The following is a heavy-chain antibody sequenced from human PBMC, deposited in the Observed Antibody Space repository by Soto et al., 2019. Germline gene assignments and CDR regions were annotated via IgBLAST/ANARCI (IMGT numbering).Heavy chain of an antibody. J-gene: IGHJ5*01. V-gene: IGHV6-1*01. Sequence: SQTLSLTCAISGDSVSSSSVTWNWIRQSPSRGLEWLGRTYYRSKWYNDYAESVKSRITVNPDTSKNQFSLHLNSVTPEDTAVYYCVRLIGNSWLDFWGQGTLVTVSS. CDR2: TYYRSKWYN. CDR3: VRLIGNSWLDF. CDR1: GDSVSSSSVT. D-gene: IGHD1-26*01.